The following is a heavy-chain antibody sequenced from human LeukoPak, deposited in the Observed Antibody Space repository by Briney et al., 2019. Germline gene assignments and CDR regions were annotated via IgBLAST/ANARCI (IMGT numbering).Heavy chain of an antibody. V-gene: IGHV3-74*01. CDR3: ARPIVATNLDY. CDR1: GFSISNFW. CDR2: INSDGSST. D-gene: IGHD5-12*01. Sequence: GGSLRLSCAASGFSISNFWMHWVRQAPGKGLVWVSLINSDGSSTTYADSVKSRFTISRDNAKNTLYLQMNSLRAEDTAVYYCARPIVATNLDYWGQGTLVTVSS. J-gene: IGHJ4*01.